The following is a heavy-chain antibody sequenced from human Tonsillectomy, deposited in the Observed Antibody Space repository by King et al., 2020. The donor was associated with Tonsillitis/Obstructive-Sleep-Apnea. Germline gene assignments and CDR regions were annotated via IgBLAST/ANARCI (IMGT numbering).Heavy chain of an antibody. D-gene: IGHD3-3*01. Sequence: QLVQSGAEVKKPGASVKVTCKASGYTFTMYGISWVRQAPGQGLEWMGWISPYNGNTEYAQRLQGRVTMTTDTSTSTAYLELRSLRSDDTAVYFCARPGYYESYQTFDDWGQGTLVTVSS. CDR2: ISPYNGNT. CDR1: GYTFTMYG. J-gene: IGHJ4*02. CDR3: ARPGYYESYQTFDD. V-gene: IGHV1-18*01.